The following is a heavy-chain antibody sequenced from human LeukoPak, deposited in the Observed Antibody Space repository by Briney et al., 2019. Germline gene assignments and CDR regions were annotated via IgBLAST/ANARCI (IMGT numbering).Heavy chain of an antibody. CDR3: ARSSSSWGTFDY. CDR1: GGSISSYY. J-gene: IGHJ4*02. CDR2: IYYSGST. V-gene: IGHV4-59*01. D-gene: IGHD6-6*01. Sequence: SETLSLTCTDSGGSISSYYWSWIRQPPGKGLEWIGYIYYSGSTNYNPSLKSRVTISVDTSKNQFSLKLSSVTAADTAVYYCARSSSSWGTFDYWGQGTLVTVSS.